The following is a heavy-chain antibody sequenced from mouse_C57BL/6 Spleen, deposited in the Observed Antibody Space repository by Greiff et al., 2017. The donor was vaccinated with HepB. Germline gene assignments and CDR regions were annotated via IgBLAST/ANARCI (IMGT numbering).Heavy chain of an antibody. J-gene: IGHJ2*01. CDR1: GYTFTDYY. D-gene: IGHD1-1*01. CDR3: ARTYYYGSSCLDY. V-gene: IGHV1-76*01. Sequence: VHLVESGAELVRPGASVKLSCKASGYTFTDYYINWVKQRPGQGLEWIARIYPGSGNTYYNEKFKGKATLTAEKSSSTAYMQLSSLTSEDSAVYFCARTYYYGSSCLDYWGQGTTLTVSS. CDR2: IYPGSGNT.